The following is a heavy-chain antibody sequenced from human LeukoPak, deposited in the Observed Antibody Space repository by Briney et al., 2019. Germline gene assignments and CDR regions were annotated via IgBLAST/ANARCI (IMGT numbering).Heavy chain of an antibody. CDR1: GFTVSSNY. CDR2: IYSGGST. Sequence: GGSLRLSCAASGFTVSSNYMSWVRQAPGKGLEWVSVIYSGGSTYYADSVKGRFTISRDNSKNTLYLQMNSLRAEDTAVYYCARSRGYIVARNFDYWGQGTLVTVSS. V-gene: IGHV3-66*01. D-gene: IGHD5-12*01. CDR3: ARSRGYIVARNFDY. J-gene: IGHJ4*02.